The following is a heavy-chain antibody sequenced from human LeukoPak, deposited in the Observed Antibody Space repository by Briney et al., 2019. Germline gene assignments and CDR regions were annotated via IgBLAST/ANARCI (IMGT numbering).Heavy chain of an antibody. CDR2: INPSGGST. D-gene: IGHD1-26*01. Sequence: GASVKVSCKASGGTFSSYAISWVRQAPGQGLEWMGIINPSGGSTSYAQKFQGRITMTRDTSTSTVYMELSSLRSEDTAVYYCARDHHKLQNPNSGSYGRYAFDIWGQGTMVTVSS. CDR3: ARDHHKLQNPNSGSYGRYAFDI. V-gene: IGHV1-46*01. J-gene: IGHJ3*02. CDR1: GGTFSSYA.